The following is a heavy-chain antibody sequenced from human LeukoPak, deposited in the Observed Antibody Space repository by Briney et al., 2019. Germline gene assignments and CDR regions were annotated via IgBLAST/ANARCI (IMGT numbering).Heavy chain of an antibody. CDR2: ILSDGSKE. Sequence: GGSLRLSCAASGFTFSSYGMHWVRQAPGKGLEWVAVILSDGSKEFYTDSVKGRFTISRDNSKNILYLQMNSLRAEDTAVYYCAKEKYDSSGYWLIDAFDIWGQGIMVTVSS. CDR3: AKEKYDSSGYWLIDAFDI. V-gene: IGHV3-33*06. CDR1: GFTFSSYG. J-gene: IGHJ3*02. D-gene: IGHD3-22*01.